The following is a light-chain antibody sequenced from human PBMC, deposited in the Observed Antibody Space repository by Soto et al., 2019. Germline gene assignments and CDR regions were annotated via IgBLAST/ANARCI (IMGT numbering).Light chain of an antibody. Sequence: EIVTMQSPATLCVSPGERGSLSCRASQSVSSNLAWYQQKPGQATRLLIYGASNRATGIPARFSGSGSGTEFTLTINSLHSEDFAVYYGQQYNNWPPQITCGQGTRLEIK. CDR2: GAS. V-gene: IGKV3-15*01. CDR1: QSVSSN. J-gene: IGKJ5*01. CDR3: QQYNNWPPQIT.